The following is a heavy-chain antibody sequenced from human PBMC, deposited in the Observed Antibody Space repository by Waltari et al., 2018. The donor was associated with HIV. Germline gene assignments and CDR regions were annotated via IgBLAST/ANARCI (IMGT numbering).Heavy chain of an antibody. J-gene: IGHJ4*02. CDR1: GFTFSSYA. CDR2: ISYEGSNK. Sequence: QVQLVESGGGVVQPGRSLRLSCAASGFTFSSYAMHWVRQAPGKGLGWVAVISYEGSNKYSADSVKGRFTISRDNSKSTLYLQMNSLRAEDTAVYYWASKQLHWGQGTLVTVSS. CDR3: ASKQLH. D-gene: IGHD6-6*01. V-gene: IGHV3-30-3*01.